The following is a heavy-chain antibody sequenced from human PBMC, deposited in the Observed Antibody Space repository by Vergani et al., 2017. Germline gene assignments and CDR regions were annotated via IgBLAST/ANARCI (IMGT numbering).Heavy chain of an antibody. CDR1: GGSFSGYY. J-gene: IGHJ4*02. D-gene: IGHD6-13*01. Sequence: QVQLQQWGAGLLKPSETLSLTCAVYGGSFSGYYWSWIRQPPGKGLEWIGEINHSGSTNYNPSLKSRVTISVDTSKNQFSLKLSSVTAADTAVYYGARGPIAAAGTGGYWGQGTLVTVSS. V-gene: IGHV4-34*01. CDR2: INHSGST. CDR3: ARGPIAAAGTGGY.